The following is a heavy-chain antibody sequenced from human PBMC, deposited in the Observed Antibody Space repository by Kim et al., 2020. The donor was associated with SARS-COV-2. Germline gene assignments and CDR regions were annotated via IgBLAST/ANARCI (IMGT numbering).Heavy chain of an antibody. CDR2: INAGNGNT. CDR3: AISPFREYPEY. CDR1: GYTFTSYA. Sequence: ASVKVSCKASGYTFTSYAMHWVRQAPVQRLEWMGWINAGNGNTKYSQKFQGRVTITRDTSASTAYMELSSLRSEDTAVYYCAISPFREYPEYWGQGTLVTVSS. V-gene: IGHV1-3*01. J-gene: IGHJ4*02. D-gene: IGHD3-10*01.